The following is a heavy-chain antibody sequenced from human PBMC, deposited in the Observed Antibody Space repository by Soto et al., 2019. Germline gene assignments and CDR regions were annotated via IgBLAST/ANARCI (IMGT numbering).Heavy chain of an antibody. CDR2: INPNSGGT. D-gene: IGHD2-15*01. CDR3: VRVVEAATRHADFDS. J-gene: IGHJ4*02. CDR1: GYTFTGYY. Sequence: ASVKVSCKASGYTFTGYYMHWVRQAPGQGLEWMGWINPNSGGTYYNPSLKSRVTVSVDTSKNQVSLRVRSVTVAETAMYYCVRVVEAATRHADFDSWGQGIVVTVSS. V-gene: IGHV1-2*02.